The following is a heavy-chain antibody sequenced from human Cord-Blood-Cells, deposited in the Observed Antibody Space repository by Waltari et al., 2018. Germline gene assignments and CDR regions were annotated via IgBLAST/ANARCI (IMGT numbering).Heavy chain of an antibody. CDR3: ARDIPWIRGCGGDCYAFDI. D-gene: IGHD2-21*01. CDR1: GGTFRSYA. J-gene: IGHJ3*02. CDR2: IIPICGTA. V-gene: IGHV1-69*01. Sequence: QVQLVQSGAEVKKPGSSVQVSCKASGGTFRSYAIRWVRQAPGPRPEWMGGIIPICGTANYEQKFQGRVTITADESTSTAYMELSSLRSEDTAVYYCARDIPWIRGCGGDCYAFDIWGQGTMVTVSS.